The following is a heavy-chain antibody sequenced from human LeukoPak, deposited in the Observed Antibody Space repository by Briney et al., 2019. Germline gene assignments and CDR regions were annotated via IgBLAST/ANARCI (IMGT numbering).Heavy chain of an antibody. Sequence: ASVKVSCKASGYTFSVYYMHWVRQAPGQGLEWMGWINPNSGGTNYAQKFPGRVTMTRDTSVSTAYMELSRLRSDDTAVYYCARDGQLWFSGYYEDNWFDPWGQGTLVTVSS. CDR2: INPNSGGT. CDR3: ARDGQLWFSGYYEDNWFDP. V-gene: IGHV1-2*02. D-gene: IGHD5-18*01. J-gene: IGHJ5*02. CDR1: GYTFSVYY.